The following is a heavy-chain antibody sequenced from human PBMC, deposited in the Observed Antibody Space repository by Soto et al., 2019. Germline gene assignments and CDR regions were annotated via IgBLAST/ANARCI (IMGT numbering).Heavy chain of an antibody. CDR3: AKGAENQEGYYFDY. CDR2: ILFDESDM. CDR1: GFTFRSYT. D-gene: IGHD2-2*01. V-gene: IGHV3-30-3*02. Sequence: PGGSLRLSCAASGFTFRSYTMHWVRQAPGKGLEWVALILFDESDMYYADSVKGRFTISRDNSKNTLYLQMNSLSTEDTAVYYCAKGAENQEGYYFDYWGQGTLVTVSS. J-gene: IGHJ4*02.